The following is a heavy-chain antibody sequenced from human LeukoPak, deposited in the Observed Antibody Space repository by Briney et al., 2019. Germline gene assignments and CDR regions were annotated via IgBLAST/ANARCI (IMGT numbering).Heavy chain of an antibody. CDR2: ISSTSTYI. J-gene: IGHJ4*02. CDR1: GFTFDTYS. CDR3: ARDWSDGFDY. Sequence: PGGSLRLSCAGSGFTFDTYSMNWVRQAPGKGLEWVSSISSTSTYIYYADSVKGRFTISRDNAKNSVYLQMNSLRADDTAVYYCARDWSDGFDYWGQGTLVTVSS. D-gene: IGHD3-3*01. V-gene: IGHV3-21*06.